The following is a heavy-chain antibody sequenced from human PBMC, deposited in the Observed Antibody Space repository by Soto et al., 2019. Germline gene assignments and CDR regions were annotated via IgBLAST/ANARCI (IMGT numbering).Heavy chain of an antibody. CDR3: ARDRRTTDGIDV. CDR2: IYSGGST. V-gene: IGHV3-66*01. J-gene: IGHJ6*02. D-gene: IGHD1-7*01. CDR1: GFTVSSNY. Sequence: EVQPVESGGGLVQPGGSLRLSCAASGFTVSSNYMSWVRQAPGKGLEWVSVIYSGGSTYYADSVKGRFTISRDNSKNTLYLQMNSLRAEDTAVYYCARDRRTTDGIDVWGQGTTVTVSS.